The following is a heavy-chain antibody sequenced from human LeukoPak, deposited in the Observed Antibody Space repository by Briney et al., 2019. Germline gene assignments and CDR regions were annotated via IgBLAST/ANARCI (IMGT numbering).Heavy chain of an antibody. CDR1: GFIFSNCW. V-gene: IGHV3-30*02. CDR2: IRYDGSNK. J-gene: IGHJ6*03. Sequence: GGSLRLSCETSGFIFSNCWMTWVRQAPGKGLEWVAFIRYDGSNKYYADSVKGRFTISRDNSKNTLYLQMNSLRAEDTAVYYCAKDGTISGSYYYYYMDVWGKGTTVTVSS. D-gene: IGHD1-1*01. CDR3: AKDGTISGSYYYYYMDV.